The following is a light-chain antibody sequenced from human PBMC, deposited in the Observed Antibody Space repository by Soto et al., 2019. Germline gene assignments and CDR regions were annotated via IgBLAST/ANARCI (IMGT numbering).Light chain of an antibody. Sequence: QSALTQPPSVSGSPGQSVAISCTGTSSDVGSYNRVAWYQQPPGTAPKLIISEVNNRPSGVPDRFSGSKSGNTASLTISGLQAEDEADYYCSSYPSTNTYVFGTGTKLTVL. V-gene: IGLV2-18*02. CDR3: SSYPSTNTYV. J-gene: IGLJ1*01. CDR2: EVN. CDR1: SSDVGSYNR.